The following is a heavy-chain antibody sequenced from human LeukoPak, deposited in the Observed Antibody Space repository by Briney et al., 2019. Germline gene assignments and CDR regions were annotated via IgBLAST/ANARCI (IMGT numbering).Heavy chain of an antibody. J-gene: IGHJ5*02. D-gene: IGHD6-6*01. CDR3: AKASRGSSSPGGWFDP. CDR1: GFTFSSYA. V-gene: IGHV3-23*01. CDR2: ISGSGGST. Sequence: GGSLRLSCAASGFTFSSYAMSWVRQAPGKGLEWVSAISGSGGSTYYADSVKGRFTISRDNSKNTLYLQMNSLRAEDTAVYYCAKASRGSSSPGGWFDPWGQGTLVTVSS.